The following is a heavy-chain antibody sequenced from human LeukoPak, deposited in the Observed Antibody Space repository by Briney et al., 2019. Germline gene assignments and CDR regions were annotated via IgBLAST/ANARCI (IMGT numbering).Heavy chain of an antibody. D-gene: IGHD6-19*01. CDR2: ISYDGSNK. Sequence: PGGSLRLSCAASGFTFSSYAMHWVRQAPGKGLEWVAVISYDGSNKYYADSVKGRFTISRDNSKNTLYLQMNSLRAEDTAVYYCAKGPMSSGWGYFDYWGQGTLVTVSS. J-gene: IGHJ4*02. CDR3: AKGPMSSGWGYFDY. CDR1: GFTFSSYA. V-gene: IGHV3-30*04.